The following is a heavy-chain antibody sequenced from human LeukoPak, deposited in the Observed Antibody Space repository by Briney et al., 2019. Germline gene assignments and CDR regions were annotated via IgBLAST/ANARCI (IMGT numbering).Heavy chain of an antibody. Sequence: ASVKVSCKASGYTFTGYYMHWVRQAPGQGLEWMGWINPNSGGTNYAQKFQGRVTMTRDTSISTAYMELSRLRSDDTAVYYCARDYYDSSGSINNWFDPWGQGTLVTVSS. J-gene: IGHJ5*02. D-gene: IGHD3-22*01. CDR3: ARDYYDSSGSINNWFDP. CDR2: INPNSGGT. CDR1: GYTFTGYY. V-gene: IGHV1-2*02.